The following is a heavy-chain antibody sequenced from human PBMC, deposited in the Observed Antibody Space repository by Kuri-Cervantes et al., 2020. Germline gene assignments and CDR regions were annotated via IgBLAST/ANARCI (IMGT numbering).Heavy chain of an antibody. CDR3: ARPKPLGAAGSSDAFDI. V-gene: IGHV4-61*01. CDR1: GGSVSSGSYY. CDR2: IYYSGST. Sequence: SETLSLTCTVSGGSVSSGSYYWSWIRQPPGKGLEWIGYIYYSGSTNYNPSLKSRVTISVDTSKNQFSLKLSSVTAADTAVYYCARPKPLGAAGSSDAFDIWGQGTMVTVSS. D-gene: IGHD6-13*01. J-gene: IGHJ3*02.